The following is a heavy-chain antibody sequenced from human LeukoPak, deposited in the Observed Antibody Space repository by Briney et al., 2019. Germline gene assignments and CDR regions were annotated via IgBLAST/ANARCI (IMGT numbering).Heavy chain of an antibody. D-gene: IGHD3-10*01. CDR1: GYTFTGYY. CDR2: INPNSGGT. V-gene: IGHV1-2*02. Sequence: GASVKVSCKASGYTFTGYYMHWVRQAPGQGLEWMGWINPNSGGTNYAQKFQGRVTMTRDTSISTAYMELSRLRSDDTAVYYCARELEVRGVIIGGFDYWGQGTLVTVSS. J-gene: IGHJ4*02. CDR3: ARELEVRGVIIGGFDY.